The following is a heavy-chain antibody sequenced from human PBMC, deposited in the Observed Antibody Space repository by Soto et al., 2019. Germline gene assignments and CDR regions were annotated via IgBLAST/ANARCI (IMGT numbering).Heavy chain of an antibody. J-gene: IGHJ5*02. V-gene: IGHV3-9*01. CDR2: ISWNSGSI. CDR3: AKELTGSSGWYVKGFDP. D-gene: IGHD6-19*01. CDR1: GFTFDDYA. Sequence: EVQLVESGGGLVQPGRSLRLSCAASGFTFDDYAMHWVRQAPGKGLEWVSGISWNSGSIGYADSVKGRFTISRDNAKNSLYLQMNSLRAEDTALYYCAKELTGSSGWYVKGFDPWGQGTLVTVSS.